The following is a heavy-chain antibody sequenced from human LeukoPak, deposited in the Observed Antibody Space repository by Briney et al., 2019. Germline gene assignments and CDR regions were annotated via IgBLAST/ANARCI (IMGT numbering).Heavy chain of an antibody. CDR1: GGSISSPNHD. CDR3: ARSLGANTWVGNWFDP. CDR2: IYYSGTT. Sequence: KASETLSLTCSVSGGSISSPNHDWAWIRQPPGQGLGWIGSIYYSGTTYYHLSLKSRVTLSVDTSQNQFSLKLSSVTAADTAIYFCARSLGANTWVGNWFDPWGQGTLVTVSP. D-gene: IGHD3-10*01. J-gene: IGHJ5*02. V-gene: IGHV4-39*01.